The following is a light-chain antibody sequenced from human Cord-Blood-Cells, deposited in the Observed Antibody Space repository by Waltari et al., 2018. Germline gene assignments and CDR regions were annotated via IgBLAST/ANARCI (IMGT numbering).Light chain of an antibody. CDR1: SSDVGGSNY. J-gene: IGLJ1*01. V-gene: IGLV2-14*01. CDR2: DVS. CDR3: SSYTSSSTYV. Sequence: QSALTQPASVSGSPGQSITISCTGTSSDVGGSNYVSWYQQHPGKAPNLMIYDVSKRPSGVSNRFSGSKSGNMASLTISGLQAEDEADYYCSSYTSSSTYVFGTGTKVTVL.